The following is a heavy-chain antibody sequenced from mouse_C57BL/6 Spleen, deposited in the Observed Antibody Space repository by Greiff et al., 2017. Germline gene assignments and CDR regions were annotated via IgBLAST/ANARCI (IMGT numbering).Heavy chain of an antibody. V-gene: IGHV1-50*01. CDR1: GYTFTSYW. D-gene: IGHD3-3*01. CDR3: AKIAEGYYFDY. Sequence: QVQLQQPGAELVKPGASVKLSCKASGYTFTSYWMQWVKQRPGQGLEWIGEIDPSDSYPNYNQKFKGKATLTVDTSSSTAYMQLSSLTSEDSAVYYCAKIAEGYYFDYWGQGTTLTVSS. CDR2: IDPSDSYP. J-gene: IGHJ2*01.